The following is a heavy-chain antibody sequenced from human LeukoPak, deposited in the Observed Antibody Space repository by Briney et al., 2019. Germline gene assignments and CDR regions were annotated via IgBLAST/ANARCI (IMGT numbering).Heavy chain of an antibody. D-gene: IGHD3-10*01. CDR1: GGPFSDYY. Sequence: SETLSLTCAVYGGPFSDYYWTWIRQPPGKGLEWIGEINHSGSTNYIPSLKSRVTISVDTSKNQFSLRLYSVTAADTAVYYCARGKWQGSYHFMDVWGKGTTVTVS. CDR3: ARGKWQGSYHFMDV. V-gene: IGHV4-34*01. CDR2: INHSGST. J-gene: IGHJ6*03.